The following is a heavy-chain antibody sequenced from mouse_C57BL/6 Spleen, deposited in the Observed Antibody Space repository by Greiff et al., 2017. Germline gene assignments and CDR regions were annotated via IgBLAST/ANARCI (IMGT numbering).Heavy chain of an antibody. CDR3: ARDGYCGSSPRRYFDV. D-gene: IGHD1-1*01. CDR2: ISNGGGST. CDR1: GFTFSDYY. V-gene: IGHV5-12*01. Sequence: EVMLVESGGGLVQPGGSLKLSCAASGFTFSDYYMYWVRQTPEKRLEWVAYISNGGGSTYYPDTVKGRFTISRDNAKNTPYLQMSRLKSEDTAMYYCARDGYCGSSPRRYFDVWGTGTTVTVSS. J-gene: IGHJ1*03.